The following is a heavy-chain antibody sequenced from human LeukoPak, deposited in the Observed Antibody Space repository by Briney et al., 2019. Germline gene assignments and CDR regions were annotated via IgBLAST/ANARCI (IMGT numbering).Heavy chain of an antibody. CDR3: ARAGYGSGGSCYPYYYYYYMDV. CDR2: ISGHNDDT. V-gene: IGHV1-18*01. Sequence: ASVKVSCKASGYTFTSYAISWVRQAPGQGLEWMGWISGHNDDTNYAQRLQGRVTMTTDTSTSTAYMELRSLRSDDTAVYYCARAGYGSGGSCYPYYYYYYMDVWGKGTTVTVSS. J-gene: IGHJ6*03. D-gene: IGHD2-15*01. CDR1: GYTFTSYA.